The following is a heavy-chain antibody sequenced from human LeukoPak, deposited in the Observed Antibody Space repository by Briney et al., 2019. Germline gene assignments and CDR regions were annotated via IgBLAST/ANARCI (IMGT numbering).Heavy chain of an antibody. J-gene: IGHJ4*02. CDR3: ANTLRGYCSRTSCYDY. CDR2: ISSTSGYI. D-gene: IGHD2-2*01. V-gene: IGHV3-21*04. CDR1: GLSFSSYT. Sequence: GGSLRLSCAPSGLSFSSYTIHWVRQAPGKGLEWVSSISSTSGYIHYADSVKGRFSISRDNAKNLVHLAMDILRAEDTAVYYCANTLRGYCSRTSCYDYWGQGTLVTVSS.